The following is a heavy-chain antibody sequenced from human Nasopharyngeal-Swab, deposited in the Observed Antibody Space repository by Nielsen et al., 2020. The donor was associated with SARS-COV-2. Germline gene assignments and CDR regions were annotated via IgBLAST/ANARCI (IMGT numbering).Heavy chain of an antibody. CDR1: GGTFSSYA. CDR2: IIPILGIA. Sequence: SVKVSCKASGGTFSSYAISWVRQAPGQGLGWMGRIIPILGIANYAQKFQGRVTITADKSTSTAYMELSSLRSDDTAVYYCARDYRAWSSGFPFDYWGQGTLVTVSS. V-gene: IGHV1-69*04. J-gene: IGHJ4*02. D-gene: IGHD6-19*01. CDR3: ARDYRAWSSGFPFDY.